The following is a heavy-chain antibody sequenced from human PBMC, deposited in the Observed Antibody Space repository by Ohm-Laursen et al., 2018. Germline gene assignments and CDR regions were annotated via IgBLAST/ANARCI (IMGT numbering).Heavy chain of an antibody. V-gene: IGHV4-59*01. D-gene: IGHD6-13*01. Sequence: GTLSLTCTVSGDSINNYSWSWIRRPPGKGLEWIAYIYSSGSTNSNPSLKSRVAISVDTSKNQFSLKLSSVTAADTAVYYCARGFSAAAGTLWFDPWGQGTLVTVSS. CDR3: ARGFSAAAGTLWFDP. J-gene: IGHJ5*02. CDR2: IYSSGST. CDR1: GDSINNYS.